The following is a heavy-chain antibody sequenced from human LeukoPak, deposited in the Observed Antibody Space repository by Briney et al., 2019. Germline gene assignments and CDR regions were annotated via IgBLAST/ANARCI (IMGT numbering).Heavy chain of an antibody. V-gene: IGHV1-18*01. CDR2: ISGYDGNT. CDR1: GYTFINYG. CDR3: ARAGGNSDYYYMDV. Sequence: ASVKVSCKASGYTFINYGISWVRQAPGQGLEWMGWISGYDGNTNYAQEVQGRVTMTTDTSSSTAYMELRSLCSDDTAVYYCARAGGNSDYYYMDVWGRGSTVTVSS. J-gene: IGHJ6*03. D-gene: IGHD4-23*01.